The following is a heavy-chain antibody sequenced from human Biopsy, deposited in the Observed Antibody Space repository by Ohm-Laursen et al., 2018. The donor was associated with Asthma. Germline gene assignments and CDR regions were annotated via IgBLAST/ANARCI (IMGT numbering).Heavy chain of an antibody. CDR1: GFTFSSYS. CDR3: ARMITIFGVVSRGMDV. J-gene: IGHJ6*02. V-gene: IGHV3-48*02. Sequence: SLRLSCTASGFTFSSYSMNWARQAPGKGLEWVSYISSSSSTIYYADSVKGRFTISRDNAKNSLYLQMNSLRDEDTAVYYCARMITIFGVVSRGMDVWGRGTTVTVSS. D-gene: IGHD3-3*01. CDR2: ISSSSSTI.